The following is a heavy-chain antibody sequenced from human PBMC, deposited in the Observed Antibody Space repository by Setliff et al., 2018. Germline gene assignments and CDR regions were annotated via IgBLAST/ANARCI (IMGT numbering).Heavy chain of an antibody. Sequence: RASVKVSCKASGDTLTTYAIHWVRQAPGQGLEWMGMIIPIFGSPHYAQRFQGRVTITWVTSISTAYMELSSLRSEDTAVYYCVRVTSGRLDFDYWGQGTPVTVSS. D-gene: IGHD6-19*01. CDR3: VRVTSGRLDFDY. J-gene: IGHJ4*02. CDR1: GDTLTTYA. V-gene: IGHV1-69*06. CDR2: IIPIFGSP.